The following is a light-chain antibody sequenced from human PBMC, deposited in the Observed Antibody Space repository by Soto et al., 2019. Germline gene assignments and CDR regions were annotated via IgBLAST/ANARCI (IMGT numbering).Light chain of an antibody. CDR3: QQYRNWPPWT. V-gene: IGKV3D-15*01. CDR1: QSVSTN. CDR2: GAS. J-gene: IGKJ1*01. Sequence: IVMTQSPATLSVSPGQRATLSCRASQSVSTNLAWYQQKPGQAPRLLIYGASTRATGIPARFSGSGSGTEFTLTISGLQSDDFAVYYCQQYRNWPPWTFGQGTRVDFK.